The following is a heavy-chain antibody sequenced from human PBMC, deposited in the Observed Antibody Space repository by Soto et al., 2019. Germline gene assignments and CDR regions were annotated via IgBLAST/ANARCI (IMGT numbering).Heavy chain of an antibody. CDR1: GGSISSGDYS. Sequence: SETLSLTXAVSGGSISSGDYSWNWIRQPPGKGLEWIGYIYYGGSTYYNPSLQSRVTMSVDRSRNQFSLKLNSVTAADTAVYYCARVPDRWGQGTLVTVS. V-gene: IGHV4-30-2*01. J-gene: IGHJ5*02. CDR3: ARVPDR. D-gene: IGHD2-2*01. CDR2: IYYGGST.